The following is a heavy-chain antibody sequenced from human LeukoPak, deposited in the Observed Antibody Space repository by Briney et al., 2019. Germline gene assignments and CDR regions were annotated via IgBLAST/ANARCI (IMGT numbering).Heavy chain of an antibody. CDR1: GFTFSGYW. V-gene: IGHV3-74*01. J-gene: IGHJ4*02. CDR3: ARGALSGRTSYFDS. D-gene: IGHD5-12*01. CDR2: MDTDGSST. Sequence: GGSLRLSCAASGFTFSGYWMHWVRHAPGKGLVRVSRMDTDGSSTTYADSVKGRFTISRDNAKNTLYLQMNSLRADDTAVYYCARGALSGRTSYFDSWGQGTLVTVSS.